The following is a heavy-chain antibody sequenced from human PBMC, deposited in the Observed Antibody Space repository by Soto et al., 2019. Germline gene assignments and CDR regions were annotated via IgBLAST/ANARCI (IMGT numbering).Heavy chain of an antibody. D-gene: IGHD3-3*01. CDR2: IRGKRNNYSA. J-gene: IGHJ4*02. CDR1: GFIFRGST. Sequence: LSLSCAASGFIFRGSTIHWVRQASGKGLEWLGRIRGKRNNYSAAYGASVKGRITISSDDSQNTVYLQINSLKTEDTAVYYCTKDQSARFWSGYYPSGGYWGQGTLVTVSS. V-gene: IGHV3-73*01. CDR3: TKDQSARFWSGYYPSGGY.